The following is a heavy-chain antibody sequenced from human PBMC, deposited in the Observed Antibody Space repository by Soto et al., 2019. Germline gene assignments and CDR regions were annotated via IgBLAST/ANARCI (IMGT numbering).Heavy chain of an antibody. CDR2: IYHSGST. V-gene: IGHV4-4*02. CDR3: ARVYSSGWYGIDY. D-gene: IGHD6-19*01. J-gene: IGHJ4*02. CDR1: GGSISSSNW. Sequence: PSETLSLTCAVSGGSISSSNWWSWVRQPPGKGLEWIGEIYHSGSTNYNPSLKSRVTISVDKSKNQFSLKLSSVTAADTAVYYCARVYSSGWYGIDYWGQGTMVTVYS.